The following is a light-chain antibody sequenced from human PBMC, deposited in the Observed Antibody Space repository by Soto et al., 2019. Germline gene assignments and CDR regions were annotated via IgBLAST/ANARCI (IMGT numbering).Light chain of an antibody. J-gene: IGKJ3*01. CDR2: RAS. V-gene: IGKV3-20*01. CDR1: QTISSSF. CDR3: HQYGSSHLDT. Sequence: EIVLTQSPGTLSLSPGERATLSCRASQTISSSFLAWYQQKPGQAPRLLIYRASRRAPGIPDRFSGRGSWTDFTLTISRLEPEDFVVYYCHQYGSSHLDTFGPGTKVEIK.